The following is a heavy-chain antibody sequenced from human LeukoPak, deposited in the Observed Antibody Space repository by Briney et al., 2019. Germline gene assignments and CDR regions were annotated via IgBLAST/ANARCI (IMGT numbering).Heavy chain of an antibody. CDR1: GESIRNYY. D-gene: IGHD3-22*01. CDR2: IYTSGTT. V-gene: IGHV4-4*07. Sequence: SETLSLTCSVSGESIRNYYWSWIRQPAGKGLEWIGRIYTSGTTYYNPSLKSRLTMSVDTPRNHFSLKLTSVTAADTADFYSARESKSYDGSGYHHDCWGQGALVTVSS. J-gene: IGHJ4*02. CDR3: ARESKSYDGSGYHHDC.